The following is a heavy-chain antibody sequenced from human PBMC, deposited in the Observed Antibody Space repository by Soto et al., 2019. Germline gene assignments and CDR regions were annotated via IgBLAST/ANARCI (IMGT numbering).Heavy chain of an antibody. CDR3: ARSVLGDYTPGFGY. D-gene: IGHD4-17*01. J-gene: IGHJ4*02. Sequence: GESLKISCKGAGYSFNNYWSGWVRQMPGKGLEWMGIIYPGDSDTRYSPSFQGQVTISADKSVSTAYLQWSSLKASDTAMYYCARSVLGDYTPGFGYWGPGTLVTVSS. CDR2: IYPGDSDT. V-gene: IGHV5-51*01. CDR1: GYSFNNYW.